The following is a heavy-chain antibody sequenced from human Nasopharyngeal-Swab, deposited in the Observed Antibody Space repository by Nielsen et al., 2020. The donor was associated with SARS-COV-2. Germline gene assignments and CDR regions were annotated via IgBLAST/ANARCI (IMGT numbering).Heavy chain of an antibody. J-gene: IGHJ4*02. D-gene: IGHD2-15*01. Sequence: ASVKVSCKASGYTFTSYGISWVRQAPGQGLEWMGWISAYNGNTNYAQKLQGRVTMTTDTSTSTAYMELRSLRSDDTAVYYCAREGGRYCSGGSCYSEEFDYWGQGTLVTVSS. CDR3: AREGGRYCSGGSCYSEEFDY. CDR1: GYTFTSYG. V-gene: IGHV1-18*01. CDR2: ISAYNGNT.